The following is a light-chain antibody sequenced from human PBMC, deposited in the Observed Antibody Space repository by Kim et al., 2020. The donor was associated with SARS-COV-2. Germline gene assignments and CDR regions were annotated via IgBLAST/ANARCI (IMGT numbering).Light chain of an antibody. J-gene: IGKJ4*01. CDR3: QQSLSFPSLT. CDR2: SAS. Sequence: SVGDRVTISCRAGQNINNYLSWYQQRPGKAPKLLISSASNLQSGVPSRFSGSGSGTYFTLTITSLQPEDFATYYCQQSLSFPSLTFGGGTKVDIK. V-gene: IGKV1-39*01. CDR1: QNINNY.